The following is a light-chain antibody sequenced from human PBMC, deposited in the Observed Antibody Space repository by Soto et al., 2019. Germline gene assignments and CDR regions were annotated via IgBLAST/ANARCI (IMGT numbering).Light chain of an antibody. CDR3: AAWDDSLRGPV. CDR2: ANN. CDR1: SSNIGSNY. V-gene: IGLV1-47*01. Sequence: QSVLTQPPSASGTPGQRVTISCSGSSSNIGSNYIYWYQQLPGTAPKLLISANNQRPSGVPDRFSSSKSGTSASLAISGLRSEYEADYYCAAWDDSLRGPVFGGGTKVTVL. J-gene: IGLJ2*01.